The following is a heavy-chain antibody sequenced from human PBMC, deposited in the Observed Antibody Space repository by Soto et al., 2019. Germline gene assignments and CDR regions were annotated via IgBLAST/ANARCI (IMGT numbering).Heavy chain of an antibody. V-gene: IGHV3-33*01. CDR1: GFSLRTYG. J-gene: IGHJ5*02. D-gene: IGHD6-19*01. CDR3: ARDVLTAVAGSVNWFDP. CDR2: IWYDGTKK. Sequence: QVQLVESGGGVVQSGRSLTLSCAASGFSLRTYGMHWLRRAPGKGLEWVAFIWYDGTKKFYANSVKGRSTISKDNSNNILYLQMSGLRVEDTAVHYCARDVLTAVAGSVNWFDPWGQGTLVTVSS.